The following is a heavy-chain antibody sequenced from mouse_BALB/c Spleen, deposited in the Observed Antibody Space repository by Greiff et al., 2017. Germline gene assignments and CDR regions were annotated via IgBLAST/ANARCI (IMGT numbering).Heavy chain of an antibody. Sequence: VQLQQSGPELVKPGASVKMSCKASGYTFTSYVMHWVKQKPGQGLEWIGYINPYNDGTKYNEKFKGKATLTSDKSSSTAYMELSSLTSEDSAVYYCARGPYYYGSSPSGLAYWGQGTLVTVSA. CDR3: ARGPYYYGSSPSGLAY. J-gene: IGHJ3*01. V-gene: IGHV1-14*01. CDR2: INPYNDGT. CDR1: GYTFTSYV. D-gene: IGHD1-1*01.